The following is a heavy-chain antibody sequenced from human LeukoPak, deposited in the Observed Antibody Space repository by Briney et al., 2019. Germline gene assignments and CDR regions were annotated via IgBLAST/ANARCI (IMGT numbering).Heavy chain of an antibody. Sequence: SETLSLTCAVSGGSISSSIWWSWVRQPPGKGLEWIGEIYHSGSTNYNPSLKSRVTISVDTSKNQFSLKLTSVSAADTAVYYCARVVRSGLSFYYFDFWGQGTLVTVSS. CDR1: GGSISSSIW. CDR2: IYHSGST. V-gene: IGHV4-4*02. D-gene: IGHD3-3*01. J-gene: IGHJ4*02. CDR3: ARVVRSGLSFYYFDF.